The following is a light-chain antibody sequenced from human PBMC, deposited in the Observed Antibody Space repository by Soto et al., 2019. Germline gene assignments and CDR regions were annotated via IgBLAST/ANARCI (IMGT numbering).Light chain of an antibody. CDR2: AAS. Sequence: DIQMTQSPSSLSASVGDRVTITCRSSQSLTNSLNWYQHKPGKAPTLVVYAASSLQSGVPSRLSGSGSGTDFTLTISSLQPEDFAAYFCRQGHSMPFTFGPGTKVDIK. CDR1: QSLTNS. V-gene: IGKV1-39*01. J-gene: IGKJ3*01. CDR3: RQGHSMPFT.